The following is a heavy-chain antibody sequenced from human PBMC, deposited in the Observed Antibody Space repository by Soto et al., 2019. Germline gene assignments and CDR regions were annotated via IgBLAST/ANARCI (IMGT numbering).Heavy chain of an antibody. CDR3: ARQGSKEYYYYGMDV. V-gene: IGHV1-69*12. Sequence: QVQLVQSGAEVKKPGSSVKVSCKASGGTFSSYAINWLRQAPGQGLEWMGGIIRIFGTPDYAQRFQGRVTITADESTSTAYMELSSLRSEDTAVYYCARQGSKEYYYYGMDVWGQGTTVTVSS. CDR1: GGTFSSYA. D-gene: IGHD3-10*01. CDR2: IIRIFGTP. J-gene: IGHJ6*02.